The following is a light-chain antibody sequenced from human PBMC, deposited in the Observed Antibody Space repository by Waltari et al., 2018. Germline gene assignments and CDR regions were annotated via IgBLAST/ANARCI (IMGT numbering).Light chain of an antibody. CDR3: QQFDRSPPVT. J-gene: IGKJ4*02. V-gene: IGKV3-15*01. Sequence: EIVMTQSPATLSVSPGDRATLSCRASQSVSSKLAWYQQKPGQAPRLLIYGASTRATGVPARFSGSGSGTDVTLTISRLGPEDFAVYYCQQFDRSPPVTFGGGTKVEIK. CDR1: QSVSSK. CDR2: GAS.